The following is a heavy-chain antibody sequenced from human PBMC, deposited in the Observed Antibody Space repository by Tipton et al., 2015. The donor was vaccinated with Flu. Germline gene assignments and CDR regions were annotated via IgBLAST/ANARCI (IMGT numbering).Heavy chain of an antibody. CDR2: IYSDGST. CDR1: GFTVSSNY. CDR3: ARGQGANP. V-gene: IGHV3-53*01. Sequence: GSLRLPCAASGFTVSSNYMSWVRQAPGKGLEWVSVIYSDGSTYYIDSVKGRFTISRDNSKNMLSLEMNSLRAEDTAVYYCARGQGANPWGQGTLVTVSS. J-gene: IGHJ5*02.